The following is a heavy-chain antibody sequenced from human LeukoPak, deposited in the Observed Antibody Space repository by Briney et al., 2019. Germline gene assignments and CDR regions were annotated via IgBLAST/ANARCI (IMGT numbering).Heavy chain of an antibody. CDR2: ISYSGST. V-gene: IGHV4-59*02. CDR3: ASMASYCSGGSCTDY. Sequence: SETLSRTCTVSGGSVSSYYWSWIRQPPGKGLEWIGYISYSGSTNYSPSLKSRVTISVDTSKNQFSLKLSSVTAADTAVYYCASMASYCSGGSCTDYWGQGTLVTVSS. CDR1: GGSVSSYY. D-gene: IGHD2-15*01. J-gene: IGHJ4*02.